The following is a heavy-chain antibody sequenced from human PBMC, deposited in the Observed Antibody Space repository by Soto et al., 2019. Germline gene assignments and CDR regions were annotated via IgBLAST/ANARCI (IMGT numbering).Heavy chain of an antibody. CDR3: ARNKYVLDAFDI. J-gene: IGHJ3*02. D-gene: IGHD2-8*01. V-gene: IGHV4-30-4*01. Sequence: PSETLSLTCTVSGGSISSGDYYWSWIRQPPGKGLEWIGYIYYSGSTYYNPSHKSRVTISVDTSKNQFSLKLSSVTAADTAVYYCARNKYVLDAFDIWGQGTMVTVSS. CDR2: IYYSGST. CDR1: GGSISSGDYY.